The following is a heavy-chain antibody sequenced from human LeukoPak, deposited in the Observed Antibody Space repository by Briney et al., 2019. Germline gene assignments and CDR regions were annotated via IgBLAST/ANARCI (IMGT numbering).Heavy chain of an antibody. J-gene: IGHJ4*02. CDR2: INHSGST. CDR1: GGSFSGYY. D-gene: IGHD5-12*01. CDR3: ARARGWLQDFDY. Sequence: SETLSLTCAVYGGSFSGYYWSWIRQPPGKGLEWIGEINHSGSTNYNPPLKSRVTISVDTSKNQFSLKLSSVTAADTAVYYCARARGWLQDFDYWGQGTLVTVSS. V-gene: IGHV4-34*01.